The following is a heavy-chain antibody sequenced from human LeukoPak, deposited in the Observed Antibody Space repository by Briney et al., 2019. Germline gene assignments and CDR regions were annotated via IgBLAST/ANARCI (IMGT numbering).Heavy chain of an antibody. V-gene: IGHV3-48*03. J-gene: IGHJ4*02. CDR1: GFTFNTYE. CDR3: ARGGWNYVFNY. Sequence: GGSLRLSCVASGFTFNTYEMNWVRQAPGKGLEWVSYITSSGCTIYYADYVKGRFTISRDNGKNSLYLQMNSLRAEDTAVYYCARGGWNYVFNYWGQGTLVTVSS. CDR2: ITSSGCTI. D-gene: IGHD1-7*01.